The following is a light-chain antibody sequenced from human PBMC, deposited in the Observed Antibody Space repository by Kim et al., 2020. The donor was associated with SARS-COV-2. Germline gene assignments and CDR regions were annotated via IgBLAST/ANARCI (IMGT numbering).Light chain of an antibody. CDR1: KLGDKY. Sequence: SSERTQPTSVSVSPGQTARITCSGDKLGDKYACWYQQKPGQSPVLVIYQDSKRPSGIPERFSGSNSGNTATLTISGTQAMDEADYYCQAWDSSTGVFGTGTKVTVL. J-gene: IGLJ1*01. CDR3: QAWDSSTGV. V-gene: IGLV3-1*01. CDR2: QDS.